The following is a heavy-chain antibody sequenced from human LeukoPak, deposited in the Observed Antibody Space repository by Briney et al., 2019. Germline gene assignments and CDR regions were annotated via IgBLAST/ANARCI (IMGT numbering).Heavy chain of an antibody. CDR1: GGTFSSYA. Sequence: GASVKLSCKASGGTFSSYAISWVRQAPGQGLEWMGRIIPIFGTANYAQKFQGRVTITTDESTSTAYMELSSLRAEDTAVYYCARLGYSYGYDHDYWGQGTLVTVSS. CDR2: IIPIFGTA. V-gene: IGHV1-69*05. D-gene: IGHD5-18*01. J-gene: IGHJ4*02. CDR3: ARLGYSYGYDHDY.